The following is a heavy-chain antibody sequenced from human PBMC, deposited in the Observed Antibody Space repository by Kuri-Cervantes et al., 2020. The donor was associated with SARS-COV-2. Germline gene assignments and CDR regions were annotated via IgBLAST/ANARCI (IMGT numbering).Heavy chain of an antibody. D-gene: IGHD5-18*01. Sequence: SGPTLVKPTQTLTLTCTFSGFSLSTSGVGVGWIRQPPGKALERLALIYWDDDKRYSPSLKSRLTISKDTSKSQVVLTMTNMDPVDTATYYCARERVDTAMAYYYYGMDVWGQGTTVTVSS. V-gene: IGHV2-5*02. CDR1: GFSLSTSGVG. CDR2: IYWDDDK. J-gene: IGHJ6*02. CDR3: ARERVDTAMAYYYYGMDV.